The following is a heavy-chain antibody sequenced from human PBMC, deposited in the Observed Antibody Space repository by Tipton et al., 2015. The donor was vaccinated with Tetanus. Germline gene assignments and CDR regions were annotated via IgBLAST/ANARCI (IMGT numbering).Heavy chain of an antibody. CDR2: TYHSGHT. J-gene: IGHJ5*01. CDR3: ARARRNDKTSWFAS. CDR1: GGSISSGHS. Sequence: TLSLTCDVSGGSISSGHSWNWIRQPPGEGLEWIGFTYHSGHTFYKSSLESRVTISVDRSKNQFSLKLSSVSAADTAVYYCARARRNDKTSWFASWGQG. V-gene: IGHV4-30-2*01. D-gene: IGHD5-24*01.